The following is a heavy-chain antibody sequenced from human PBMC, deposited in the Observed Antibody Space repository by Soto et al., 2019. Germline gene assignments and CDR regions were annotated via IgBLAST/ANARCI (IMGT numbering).Heavy chain of an antibody. CDR1: GGSISSSSYY. V-gene: IGHV4-39*07. D-gene: IGHD2-15*01. CDR2: IYYSGST. J-gene: IGHJ4*02. CDR3: ARRYGGTFDY. Sequence: PSETLSLTCTVSGGSISSSSYYWGWIRQPPGKGLEWIGNIYYSGSTNYNPSLKSRVTISVDTSKNQFSLKLSSVTAADTAVYYCARRYGGTFDYWGQGTLVTVSS.